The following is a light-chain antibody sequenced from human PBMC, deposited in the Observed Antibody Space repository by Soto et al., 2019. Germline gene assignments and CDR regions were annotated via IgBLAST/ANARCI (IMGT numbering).Light chain of an antibody. CDR2: AAY. CDR1: QSVERY. Sequence: SPVDLSLVKDETSTLSCRASQSVERYVAWYQQKVGKAPRLLIYAAYTRPTGVRARFTGSGSATDFSLTITSLEPEDFGVYYCQQRAKWPTTFGQGTKVDIK. V-gene: IGKV3-11*01. CDR3: QQRAKWPTT. J-gene: IGKJ2*01.